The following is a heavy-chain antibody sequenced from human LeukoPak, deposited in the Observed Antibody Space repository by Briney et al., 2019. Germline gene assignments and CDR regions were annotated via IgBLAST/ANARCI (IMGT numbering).Heavy chain of an antibody. J-gene: IGHJ4*02. CDR2: ISYDGSNK. D-gene: IGHD1-26*01. CDR1: GFTFSSYS. V-gene: IGHV3-30*03. Sequence: GGSLRLSCAASGFTFSSYSMNWVRQAPGKGLEWVAVISYDGSNKYYADSVKGRFTISRDNAKNSLYLQMNSLRDEDTAVYYCASSGSYRFDYWGQGTLVTVSS. CDR3: ASSGSYRFDY.